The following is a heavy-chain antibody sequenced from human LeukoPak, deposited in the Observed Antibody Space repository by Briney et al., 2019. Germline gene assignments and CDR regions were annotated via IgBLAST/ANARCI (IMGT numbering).Heavy chain of an antibody. CDR2: ISSSSYI. Sequence: GGSLRLSCAASGFTFSIYSMNCVRQSPGKGLEWVSSISSSSYIYYAYSVKGRFTISRDNSKNSLYLQMNSLRAEDTAVYYCARDEPYGMDVWGKGTTVTVSS. J-gene: IGHJ6*04. CDR1: GFTFSIYS. CDR3: ARDEPYGMDV. D-gene: IGHD1-14*01. V-gene: IGHV3-21*01.